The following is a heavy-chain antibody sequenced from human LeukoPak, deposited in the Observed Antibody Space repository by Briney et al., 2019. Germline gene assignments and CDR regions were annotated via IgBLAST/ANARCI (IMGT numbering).Heavy chain of an antibody. J-gene: IGHJ4*02. D-gene: IGHD6-19*01. CDR2: IIPIFGTA. CDR1: GGTFSSYA. V-gene: IGHV1-69*13. CDR3: ARIAVAGRIDDY. Sequence: SVKVSCKASGGTFSSYAISWVRQAPGQGLEWMGGIIPIFGTANYAQKFQGRVTITADESTSTAYMELSGLRSEDTAVYYCARIAVAGRIDDYWGQGTLVTVSS.